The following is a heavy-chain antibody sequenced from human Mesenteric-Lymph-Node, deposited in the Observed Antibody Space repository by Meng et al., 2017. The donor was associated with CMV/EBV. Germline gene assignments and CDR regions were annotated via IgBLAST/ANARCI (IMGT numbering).Heavy chain of an antibody. D-gene: IGHD3-16*01. V-gene: IGHV7-4-1*02. J-gene: IGHJ2*01. CDR1: GYTITSYA. CDR3: ARVRGVMRYWYFDL. Sequence: SGYTITSYALNWVRQAPGQGLEWMGWINTNTGNPTYAQGFTGRFVFSLDTSVSTAYLQISSLKAEDTAVYYCARVRGVMRYWYFDLWGRGTLVTVSS. CDR2: INTNTGNP.